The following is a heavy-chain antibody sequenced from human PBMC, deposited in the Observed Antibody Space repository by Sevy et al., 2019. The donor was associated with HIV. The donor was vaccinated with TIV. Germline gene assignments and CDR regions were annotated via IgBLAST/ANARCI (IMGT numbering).Heavy chain of an antibody. Sequence: ASVKVSCKASGYTFTSYGISWVRQAPGQGLEWMGWISTYNTVRNSAQKFHDRVTMTIDTSTITAYMELRGLRSDDTAVYYCARSTQVAGRCNWFDPWGQGTLVTVSS. V-gene: IGHV1-18*01. CDR1: GYTFTSYG. CDR3: ARSTQVAGRCNWFDP. J-gene: IGHJ5*02. D-gene: IGHD6-19*01. CDR2: ISTYNTVR.